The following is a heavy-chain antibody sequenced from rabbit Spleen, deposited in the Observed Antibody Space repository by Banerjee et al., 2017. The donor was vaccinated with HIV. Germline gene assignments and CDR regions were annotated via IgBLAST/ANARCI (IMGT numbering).Heavy chain of an antibody. CDR1: GFDFSNYY. J-gene: IGHJ6*01. V-gene: IGHV1S47*01. CDR3: ARDGAGGSYFAL. CDR2: IDPVFGIT. D-gene: IGHD8-1*01. Sequence: EQLVESGGGLVQPGGSLTLSCKASGFDFSNYYMTWVRQAPGKGLEWIGYIDPVFGITYYANWVNGRFSISRENAQNTVFLQMTSLTGADTATYFCARDGAGGSYFALWGPGTLVTVS.